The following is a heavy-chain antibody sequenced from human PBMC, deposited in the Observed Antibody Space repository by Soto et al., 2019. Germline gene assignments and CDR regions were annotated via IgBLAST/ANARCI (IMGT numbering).Heavy chain of an antibody. D-gene: IGHD3-9*01. J-gene: IGHJ4*02. V-gene: IGHV4-59*01. CDR1: GGSISSYN. CDR3: ASTQGVNYDILTCYYDGRAFDY. Sequence: QVQLQESGPGLGKPSETLSLTCTVSGGSISSYNWSWIRQPPGKGLEWIGYSYYSGSTNYNPSLKSRVTISVDTSKTQFSLKLGSVTAADTAVYYCASTQGVNYDILTCYYDGRAFDYWGQGTLVTVSS. CDR2: SYYSGST.